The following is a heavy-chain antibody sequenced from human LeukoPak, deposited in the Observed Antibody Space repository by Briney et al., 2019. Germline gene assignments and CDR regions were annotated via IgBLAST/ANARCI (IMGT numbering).Heavy chain of an antibody. Sequence: SETLSLTCTVSGGSISSYYWSWVRQPPGKGLEYIGYIYYSGGTNYNPSLKSRVTISVDTSKNQFSLKLSSVTAADTAVYYCARVPGHPYWFDPWGQGTLVTVSS. CDR3: ARVPGHPYWFDP. J-gene: IGHJ5*02. D-gene: IGHD1-14*01. CDR2: IYYSGGT. CDR1: GGSISSYY. V-gene: IGHV4-59*01.